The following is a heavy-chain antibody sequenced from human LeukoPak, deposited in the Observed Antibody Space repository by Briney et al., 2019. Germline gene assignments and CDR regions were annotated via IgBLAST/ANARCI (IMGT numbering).Heavy chain of an antibody. CDR2: IWYDGSNK. V-gene: IGHV3-33*01. CDR3: ARELGRVGAFDI. CDR1: GFTFSSYG. Sequence: WGSLRLSCAASGFTFSSYGMHWVRQAPGKELEWVAVIWYDGSNKYYADSVKGRFIISRDNSKNTLYLQMNSLRAEDTAVYYCARELGRVGAFDIWGQGTMVTVSS. J-gene: IGHJ3*02. D-gene: IGHD1-26*01.